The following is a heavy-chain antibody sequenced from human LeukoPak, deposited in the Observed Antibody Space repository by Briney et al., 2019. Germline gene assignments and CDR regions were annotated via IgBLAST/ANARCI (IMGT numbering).Heavy chain of an antibody. Sequence: GGSLRLSCAASGFTLSNYWMHWVRQTLGKGLVWVSRINTDGTTTYADSVKGRFTISRDNAKNTLYLQMDSLRAEDTAVYYCARGAGIVGSTTPFDYWGQGALVTVSS. CDR2: INTDGTTT. J-gene: IGHJ4*02. CDR3: ARGAGIVGSTTPFDY. CDR1: GFTLSNYW. V-gene: IGHV3-74*03. D-gene: IGHD1-26*01.